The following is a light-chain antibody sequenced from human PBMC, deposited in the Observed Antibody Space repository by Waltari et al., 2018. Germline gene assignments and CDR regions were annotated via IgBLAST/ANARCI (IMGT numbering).Light chain of an antibody. CDR1: TSNIGDNT. CDR3: AAWDDSLNGHV. Sequence: QSVLTQPPSASGTPGQRVTISCSGSTSNIGDNTVYWYQQIPGMAPKLLIYGSNQRPSGVPDRFSGARSGTSASLAISGLQSADEADYYCAAWDDSLNGHVFGSGTKVTVL. J-gene: IGLJ6*01. CDR2: GSN. V-gene: IGLV1-44*01.